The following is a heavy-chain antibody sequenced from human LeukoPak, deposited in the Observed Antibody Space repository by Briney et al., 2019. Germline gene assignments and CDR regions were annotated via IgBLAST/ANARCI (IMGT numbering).Heavy chain of an antibody. CDR1: GGSLSSGGYY. V-gene: IGHV4-31*03. Sequence: SQTLSLTCSVSGGSLSSGGYYWSWLRQHPGKGLEWIGYIHYSGRTYYNPSLKSRVMVSVDTSKNQFSLRLSSVTAADTAVYYCARELRYSTNYSYYYGMDVWGKGTTVTVSS. CDR2: IHYSGRT. J-gene: IGHJ6*04. CDR3: ARELRYSTNYSYYYGMDV. D-gene: IGHD3-9*01.